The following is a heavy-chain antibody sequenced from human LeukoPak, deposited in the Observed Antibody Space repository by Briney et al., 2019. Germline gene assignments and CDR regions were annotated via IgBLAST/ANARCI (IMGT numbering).Heavy chain of an antibody. V-gene: IGHV4-39*01. D-gene: IGHD6-6*01. CDR2: IYVSGSA. J-gene: IGHJ4*02. CDR1: GGSISSSSYF. Sequence: KTSGTLSLTCTVSGGSISSSSYFWGWIRQPPGKGLEWIGAIYVSGSAYYNPSLKSRVTISIDTPKSQFSLELSSVTAADTSVYYCARRSLKAVRSGLDYWGQGTLVTVSS. CDR3: ARRSLKAVRSGLDY.